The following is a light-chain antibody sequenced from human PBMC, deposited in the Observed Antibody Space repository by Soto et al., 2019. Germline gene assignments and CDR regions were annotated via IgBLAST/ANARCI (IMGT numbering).Light chain of an antibody. CDR2: DSS. Sequence: EKVMTQAPATLSVSPGERATLSCRASQRVSRNLAWYQQKPGQAPRLLIYDSSTRATGIPARFSGSGSGTEFTLTITSLQSEDFAVYYCQQYYDWPPWTFGQGTKVEIK. CDR1: QRVSRN. CDR3: QQYYDWPPWT. V-gene: IGKV3-15*01. J-gene: IGKJ1*01.